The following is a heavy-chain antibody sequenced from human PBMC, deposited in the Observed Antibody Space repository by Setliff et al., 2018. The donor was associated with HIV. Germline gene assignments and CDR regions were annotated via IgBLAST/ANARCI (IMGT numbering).Heavy chain of an antibody. CDR2: FSGSGGRT. D-gene: IGHD4-4*01. J-gene: IGHJ3*02. CDR3: AKDGDYRNGDYDAFDI. V-gene: IGHV3-23*01. Sequence: WIRQPPGKGLEWVSLFSGSGGRTYYADSVKGRFTISRDNSKNTLYLQMNSLRTEDTAVYYCAKDGDYRNGDYDAFDIWGLGTMVTVSS.